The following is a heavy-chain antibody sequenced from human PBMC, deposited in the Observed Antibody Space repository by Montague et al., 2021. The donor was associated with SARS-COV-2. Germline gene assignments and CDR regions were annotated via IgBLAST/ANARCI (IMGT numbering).Heavy chain of an antibody. D-gene: IGHD2-2*01. CDR3: SRRRRPVVVPVAGPAGRAFDS. V-gene: IGHV4-34*01. CDR2: VNQSGTN. J-gene: IGHJ3*02. CDR1: GGSFSNYY. Sequence: SETLSLTCAISGGSFSNYYWSWIRQPPGNWLEWIAEVNQSGTNISSPSVKSAVTISEDTSKNPFYLRLNSVTAADTAVYDCSRRRRPVVVPVAGPAGRAFDSLGQGTMVTVSS.